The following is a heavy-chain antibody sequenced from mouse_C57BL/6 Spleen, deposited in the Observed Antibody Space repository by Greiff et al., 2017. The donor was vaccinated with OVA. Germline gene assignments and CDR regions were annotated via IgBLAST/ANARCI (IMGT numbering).Heavy chain of an antibody. J-gene: IGHJ2*01. CDR1: GYTFTSYW. CDR3: ARAEKGPAGNYFDY. D-gene: IGHD3-3*01. Sequence: QVHVKQPGAELVKPGASVKLSCKASGYTFTSYWMHWVKQRPGQGLEWIGMIHPNSGSTNYNEKFKSKATLTVDKSSSTAYMQLSSLTSEDSAVYYCARAEKGPAGNYFDYWGQGTTLTVSS. V-gene: IGHV1-64*01. CDR2: IHPNSGST.